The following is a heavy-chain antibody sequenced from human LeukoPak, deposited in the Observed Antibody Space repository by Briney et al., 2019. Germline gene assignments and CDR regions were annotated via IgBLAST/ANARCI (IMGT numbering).Heavy chain of an antibody. D-gene: IGHD6-19*01. J-gene: IGHJ4*02. CDR2: IWRDGSDE. Sequence: GRSLRLSCAASGFTFNNYGMHWVRQAPGKGLEWVAVIWRDGSDEYYADSVQGRFTISRDNSKNTLYLQMNSLRAEDTAVYYCARGRIAVSVFDFWGQGTLVSVSS. V-gene: IGHV3-33*03. CDR1: GFTFNNYG. CDR3: ARGRIAVSVFDF.